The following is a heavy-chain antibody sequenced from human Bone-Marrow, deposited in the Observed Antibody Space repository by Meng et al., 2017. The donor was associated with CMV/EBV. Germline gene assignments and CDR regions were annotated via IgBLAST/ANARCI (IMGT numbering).Heavy chain of an antibody. CDR1: TYA. Sequence: TYAMHWVRQAPGKGLEWVAVISYDGSTKYYADSVKGRFTISRDNSKNTQYLQMNSLRAEDTAVYYCARDQGKLGYCSSTSCPTFDHWGQGTLVTVSS. J-gene: IGHJ4*02. D-gene: IGHD2-2*01. CDR3: ARDQGKLGYCSSTSCPTFDH. V-gene: IGHV3-30-3*01. CDR2: ISYDGSTK.